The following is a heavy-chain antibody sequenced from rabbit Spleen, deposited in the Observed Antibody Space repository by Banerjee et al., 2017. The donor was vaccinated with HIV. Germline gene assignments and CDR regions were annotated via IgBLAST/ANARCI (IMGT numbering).Heavy chain of an antibody. D-gene: IGHD8-1*01. CDR1: GFSFSSSYY. CDR2: IGTTSSDWI. V-gene: IGHV1S45*01. CDR3: ARDSGTSFSSYGMDL. J-gene: IGHJ6*01. Sequence: QEQLVESGGGLVQPEGSLTLTCTASGFSFSSSYYMCWVRQAPGKGLEWIACIGTTSSDWITYATWAKGRFTISKTSSTTVTLQMTSLTAADTATYFCARDSGTSFSSYGMDLWGQGTLVTVS.